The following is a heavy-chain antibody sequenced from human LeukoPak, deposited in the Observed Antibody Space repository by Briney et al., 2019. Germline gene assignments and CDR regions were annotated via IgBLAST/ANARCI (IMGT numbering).Heavy chain of an antibody. Sequence: PGGSLRLSCAASGFTFSNYAMHWVRQAPGKGLECMAVISYDGSNKYYADSVKGRFTISRDNSRNTLDLQMISLRVEDTAIYYCARAYIAVVTATPDSWGQGALVTVSS. D-gene: IGHD2-21*02. CDR1: GFTFSNYA. CDR3: ARAYIAVVTATPDS. CDR2: ISYDGSNK. J-gene: IGHJ4*02. V-gene: IGHV3-30*04.